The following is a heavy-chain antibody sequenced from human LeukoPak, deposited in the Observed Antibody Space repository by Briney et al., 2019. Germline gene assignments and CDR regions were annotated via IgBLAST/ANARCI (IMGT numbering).Heavy chain of an antibody. Sequence: GRSLRLSCEASGFTFDDYAMHWVRQAPGKGLEWVSGISWNSGSIGYADSVKGRFTISRDNAKNSLYLQMNSLRAEDMALYYCAKDIQYAPTGHFDYWGQGTLVTVSS. CDR1: GFTFDDYA. J-gene: IGHJ4*02. CDR3: AKDIQYAPTGHFDY. CDR2: ISWNSGSI. V-gene: IGHV3-9*03.